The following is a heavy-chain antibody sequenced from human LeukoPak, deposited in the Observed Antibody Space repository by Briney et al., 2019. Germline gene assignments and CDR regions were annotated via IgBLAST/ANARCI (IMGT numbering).Heavy chain of an antibody. CDR3: AREDSSGLDY. Sequence: GGSLRPSCAASGFTFSIYEMNWVRQAPGKGLEWVSSSSGSTIYYAGSVKGRFTISRDNAKNSLYLQMNSLRAEDTAIYYCAREDSSGLDYWGQGTLVTVSS. V-gene: IGHV3-48*03. J-gene: IGHJ4*02. D-gene: IGHD6-19*01. CDR1: GFTFSIYE. CDR2: SSSGSTI.